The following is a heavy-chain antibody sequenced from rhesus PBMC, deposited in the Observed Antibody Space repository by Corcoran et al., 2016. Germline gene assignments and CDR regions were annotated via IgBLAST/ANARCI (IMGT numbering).Heavy chain of an antibody. V-gene: IGHV4S7*01. J-gene: IGHJ3*01. CDR2: IYGGSGRT. D-gene: IGHD6-31*01. CDR3: ARGVAAAGTLNDDAVDF. CDR1: GGSISDDYY. Sequence: QVQLQESGPGLVKPSETLSLTCAVSGGSISDDYYWSWIRQPPGKGLEWIGFIYGGSGRTSYNPSLKSRVIISIDTSKNQFSLKLSSVTAADTAVYYCARGVAAAGTLNDDAVDFWGQGLRVTVSS.